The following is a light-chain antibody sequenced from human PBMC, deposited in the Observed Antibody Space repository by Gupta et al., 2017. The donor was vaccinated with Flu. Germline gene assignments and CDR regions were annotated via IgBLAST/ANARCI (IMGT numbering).Light chain of an antibody. CDR1: ESVSGW. V-gene: IGKV1D-16*01. J-gene: IGKJ4*01. CDR2: AAA. CDR3: MQCHGYPLT. Sequence: YRVSSTRRESESVSGWLAWYQQKPDQPPQVLISAAANLHSGVSSRFSGSGSGTYFTLNINNVQPDDSATYFCMQCHGYPLTFGGGSKLEIK.